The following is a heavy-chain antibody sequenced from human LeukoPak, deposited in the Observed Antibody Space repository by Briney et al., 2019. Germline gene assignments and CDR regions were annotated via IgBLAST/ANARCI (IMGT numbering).Heavy chain of an antibody. CDR3: AKIWFGECGPDY. Sequence: GRSLRLAWAASGFTFSSYAMGWVSQAAGKVMEWVAVMSGRGGSTYYADSVAGRSTISRDNSKNTLYPQMNSLRAEDTAVYYCAKIWFGECGPDYWGQETLVTVSS. CDR1: GFTFSSYA. CDR2: MSGRGGST. J-gene: IGHJ4*02. D-gene: IGHD3-10*01. V-gene: IGHV3-23*01.